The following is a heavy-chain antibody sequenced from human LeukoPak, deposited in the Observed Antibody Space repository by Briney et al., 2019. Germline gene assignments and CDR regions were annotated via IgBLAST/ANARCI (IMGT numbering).Heavy chain of an antibody. V-gene: IGHV5-51*01. Sequence: GGSLQISCKGSGCSSTNYWIGWVRQMPGKGLEWMGIIYPSDSDTRYSPSFQGQVTISADKSISTAYLQWSSLKASDTAMYYCARPALVGTTGPHYFDYWGQGTLVTVSS. CDR3: ARPALVGTTGPHYFDY. J-gene: IGHJ4*02. D-gene: IGHD1-26*01. CDR1: GCSSTNYW. CDR2: IYPSDSDT.